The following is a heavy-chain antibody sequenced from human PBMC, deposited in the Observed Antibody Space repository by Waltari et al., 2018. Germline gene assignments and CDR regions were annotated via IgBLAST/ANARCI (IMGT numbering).Heavy chain of an antibody. D-gene: IGHD6-19*01. Sequence: QLQLQESGPGLVKPSETLSLTCTVSSGAISSSGYYWGWIRQPPGKGLEWMGSIYYSGNTYYNPSLKSRVTISVDTSKNQFSLKLSSVTAADTAVYYCATKRESSASGFDYWGQGTLVTVSS. J-gene: IGHJ4*02. CDR2: IYYSGNT. CDR3: ATKRESSASGFDY. CDR1: SGAISSSGYY. V-gene: IGHV4-39*01.